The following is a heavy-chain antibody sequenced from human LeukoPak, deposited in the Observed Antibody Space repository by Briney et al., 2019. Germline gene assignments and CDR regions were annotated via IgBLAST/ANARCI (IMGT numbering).Heavy chain of an antibody. V-gene: IGHV3-23*01. Sequence: GGSLRLSCAASGFSFSNYVMSWVRQAPGKGLEWVSGIGSSGVSIYYAESVRGRFTISRDNSKNTLYVQMSSLRAEDTAVYYCAKSTTTVTPYYFEYWGQGTLVTVSS. CDR1: GFSFSNYV. CDR2: IGSSGVSI. J-gene: IGHJ4*02. D-gene: IGHD4-17*01. CDR3: AKSTTTVTPYYFEY.